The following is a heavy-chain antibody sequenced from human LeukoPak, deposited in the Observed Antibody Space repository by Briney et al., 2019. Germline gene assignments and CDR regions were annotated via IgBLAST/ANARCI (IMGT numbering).Heavy chain of an antibody. CDR3: TKDHVLPDS. V-gene: IGHV3-30*02. Sequence: HPGGSLRLSCVAYGSTFSSENMHWVRQVPGKGLEWVAFIRYDGSSTFYSDSVKGRFTISRDNSKNTLYLQMSGLGVEDAAIYYCTKDHVLPDSWGQGTPVTVSS. J-gene: IGHJ4*02. CDR2: IRYDGSST. CDR1: GSTFSSEN. D-gene: IGHD3-10*01.